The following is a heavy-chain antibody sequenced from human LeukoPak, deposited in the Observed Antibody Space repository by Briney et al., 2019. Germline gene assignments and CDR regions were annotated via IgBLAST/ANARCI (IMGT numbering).Heavy chain of an antibody. CDR2: INHSGST. J-gene: IGHJ4*02. D-gene: IGHD3-22*01. CDR1: GGSFSGYY. V-gene: IGHV4-34*01. CDR3: ARARGVYYYDSSGYRY. Sequence: SETLSLTCAVYGGSFSGYYWSWIRQPPGKGLEWIGEINHSGSTNYNPSLKSRVTISVDTSKNQFSLKLSSVTAVDTAVYYCARARGVYYYDSSGYRYWGQGTLVTVSS.